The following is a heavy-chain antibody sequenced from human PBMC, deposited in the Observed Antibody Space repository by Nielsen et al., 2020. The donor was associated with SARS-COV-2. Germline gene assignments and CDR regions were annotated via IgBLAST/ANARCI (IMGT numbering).Heavy chain of an antibody. Sequence: SETLSLTCAVYGGSFSGYYWSWIRQPPGKGLEWIGEINHSGSTNYNPSLKSRVTISVDTPKNQFSLKLSSVTAADTAVYYCARDHEVPYGMDVWGQGTTVTVSS. CDR1: GGSFSGYY. CDR2: INHSGST. CDR3: ARDHEVPYGMDV. V-gene: IGHV4-34*01. J-gene: IGHJ6*02.